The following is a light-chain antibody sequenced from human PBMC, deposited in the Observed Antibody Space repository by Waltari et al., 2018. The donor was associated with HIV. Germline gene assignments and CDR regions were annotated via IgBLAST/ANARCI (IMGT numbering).Light chain of an antibody. V-gene: IGKV1-39*01. CDR2: AGS. J-gene: IGKJ2*01. Sequence: DIQMTQSPSSLSASVGDRVTITCRASQSITNYLNWYQQKPGKAPRLLIFAGSSLQSGVPAMFSGSGSGTDFTLTITSLQAEDFATYYCQQSYSTPRTFGQGTKLDIK. CDR1: QSITNY. CDR3: QQSYSTPRT.